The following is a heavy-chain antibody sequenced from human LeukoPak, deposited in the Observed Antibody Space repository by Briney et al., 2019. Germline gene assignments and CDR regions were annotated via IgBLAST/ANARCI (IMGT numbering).Heavy chain of an antibody. D-gene: IGHD3-3*01. CDR3: ATWSGYPYYFDY. V-gene: IGHV4-38-2*01. Sequence: SETLSLTCAVSGYSISSGYYWGWIRQPPGKGLEWIGSIYHSGSTYYNPSLQSRVTISVDTSKNQFSLKLSSVTAADTAVYYCATWSGYPYYFDYWGQGTLVTVSS. CDR1: GYSISSGYY. J-gene: IGHJ4*02. CDR2: IYHSGST.